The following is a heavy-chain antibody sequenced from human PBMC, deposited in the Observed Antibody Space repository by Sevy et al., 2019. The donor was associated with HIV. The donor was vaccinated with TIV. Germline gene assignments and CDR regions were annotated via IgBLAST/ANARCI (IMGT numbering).Heavy chain of an antibody. CDR2: VRSKGDGGTA. CDR1: GFSFSDAW. J-gene: IGHJ1*01. V-gene: IGHV3-15*01. Sequence: GGSLRLSCAASGFSFSDAWLSWVRQVPGKGLEWVGRVRSKGDGGTAEYAAHVKGRFTIARDDSKNTMYVQMNNLKNEDTVIYYCTTEGADWGQGTLVTVSS. CDR3: TTEGAD.